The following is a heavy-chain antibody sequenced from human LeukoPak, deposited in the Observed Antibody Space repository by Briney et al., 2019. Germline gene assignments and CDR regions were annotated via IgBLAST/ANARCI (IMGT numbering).Heavy chain of an antibody. CDR3: ARHQDYDSSGYYYGYWYFDL. Sequence: PGGSLRLSCAASGFTFSSYGMSWIRQPPGKGLEWIGSIYYSGSTYYNPSLKSRVTISVDTSKNQFSLKLSSVTAADTAVYYCARHQDYDSSGYYYGYWYFDLWGRGTLVTVSS. CDR1: GFTFSSYG. CDR2: IYYSGST. J-gene: IGHJ2*01. V-gene: IGHV4-39*01. D-gene: IGHD3-22*01.